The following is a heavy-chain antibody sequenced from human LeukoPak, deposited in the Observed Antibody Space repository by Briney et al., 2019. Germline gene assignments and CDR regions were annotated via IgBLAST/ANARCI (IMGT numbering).Heavy chain of an antibody. CDR3: ARDDYGVYDGFDA. V-gene: IGHV4-59*08. Sequence: SETLSLTCTVSGVSISSHYWSWVRQPPGKGLEWLGYIYNSGSTNYNPSLKSRVTISLDASKNQFSLKLTSVTAADTAVYFCARDDYGVYDGFDAWGQGTVVTVSS. J-gene: IGHJ3*01. D-gene: IGHD4/OR15-4a*01. CDR1: GVSISSHY. CDR2: IYNSGST.